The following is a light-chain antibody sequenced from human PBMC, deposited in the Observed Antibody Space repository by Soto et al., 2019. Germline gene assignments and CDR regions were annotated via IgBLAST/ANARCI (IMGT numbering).Light chain of an antibody. CDR3: QKYDGVPLT. CDR1: QGIANS. Sequence: DIQMPQSPSSLSASVGDRVTITCRASQGIANSLAWYQQRPGKVPKLLIYGASTLQSGVASRFSGSGSGTDFTLTISSLQPEDVATYYCQKYDGVPLTFGGGTKVQIK. CDR2: GAS. J-gene: IGKJ4*01. V-gene: IGKV1-27*01.